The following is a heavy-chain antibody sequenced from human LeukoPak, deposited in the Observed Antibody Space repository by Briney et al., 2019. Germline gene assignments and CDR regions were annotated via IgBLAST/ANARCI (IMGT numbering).Heavy chain of an antibody. J-gene: IGHJ4*02. CDR1: GDSMGSFY. Sequence: SETLSLTCTVSGDSMGSFYWSWIRQSAGRGLEWIGHIYSSGTTKNNPSYKSRVTMSVDTSKNQFSLKLSSVTAADTAIYYCAREGGYSYGFDSRGQGTLVTVSS. V-gene: IGHV4-4*07. D-gene: IGHD5-18*01. CDR2: IYSSGTT. CDR3: AREGGYSYGFDS.